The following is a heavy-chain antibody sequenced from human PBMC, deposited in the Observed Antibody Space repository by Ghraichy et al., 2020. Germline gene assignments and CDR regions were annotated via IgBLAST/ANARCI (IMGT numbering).Heavy chain of an antibody. J-gene: IGHJ4*02. V-gene: IGHV5-51*01. CDR2: IYPGDSDT. CDR3: ARHVVAAAGNPADLDY. D-gene: IGHD6-13*01. Sequence: GESLNISCKGSGYSFTSYWIGWVRQMPGKGLEWMGIIYPGDSDTRYSPSFQGQVTISADKSISTAYLQWSSLKASDTAMYYCARHVVAAAGNPADLDYWGQGTLVTVSS. CDR1: GYSFTSYW.